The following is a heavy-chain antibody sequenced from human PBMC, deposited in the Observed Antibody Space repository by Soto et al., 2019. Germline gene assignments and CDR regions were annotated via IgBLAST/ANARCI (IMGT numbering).Heavy chain of an antibody. CDR2: INPNGGGR. J-gene: IGHJ4*02. CDR3: ARGSVGPTTDFDY. V-gene: IGHV1-2*04. D-gene: IGHD1-26*01. Sequence: ASVKVSCKASGYSFTGFHIHWVRQAPGQGLEWMGWINPNGGGRNYAQKFQGWVTMTRDTSISTAYMELSRLKSDDTAVYYCARGSVGPTTDFDYWGQGTLVTVSS. CDR1: GYSFTGFH.